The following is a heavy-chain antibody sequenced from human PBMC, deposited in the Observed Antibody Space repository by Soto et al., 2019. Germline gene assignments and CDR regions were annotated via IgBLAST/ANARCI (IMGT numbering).Heavy chain of an antibody. CDR3: ARDNDRLQVGGNYYYAMDD. J-gene: IGHJ6*02. CDR2: IIPIFPTP. V-gene: IGHV1-69*12. CDR1: GGTFGNSA. Sequence: QVQLVQSGAEVKKPGSSVTVSCKASGGTFGNSAISWVRQDPGQGLEWMGGIIPIFPTPDSAQKFQGRVTITADASTSTASTELTSLRSAATAVDYCARDNDRLQVGGNYYYAMDDWGQGTTVTVSS. D-gene: IGHD6-25*01.